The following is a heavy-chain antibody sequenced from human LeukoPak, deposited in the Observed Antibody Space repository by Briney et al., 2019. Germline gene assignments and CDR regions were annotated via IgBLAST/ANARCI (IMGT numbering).Heavy chain of an antibody. CDR3: ARVYCSSTSCPPLYYYYYYMDV. Sequence: SVKVSCKASGGTFSSYAISWVRQAPGQGLEWMGGIIPIFGTANYAQKFQGRVTITADGSTSTAYMELSSLRSEDTAVYYCARVYCSSTSCPPLYYYYYYMDVWGKGTTVTVSS. CDR1: GGTFSSYA. J-gene: IGHJ6*03. D-gene: IGHD2-2*01. CDR2: IIPIFGTA. V-gene: IGHV1-69*01.